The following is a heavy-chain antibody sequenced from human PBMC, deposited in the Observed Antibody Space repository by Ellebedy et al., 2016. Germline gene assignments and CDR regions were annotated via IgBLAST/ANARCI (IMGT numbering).Heavy chain of an antibody. Sequence: GESLKISCAASGFTFSDYGMHWVRQAPGKGLEWVAVTSYDGNNHNYADSVKGRFTISRDNSRNTLYLQMNSLRAEDTAVYYCARAPSYDRGGYCDNWGQGTLVTVSS. V-gene: IGHV3-30*03. CDR3: ARAPSYDRGGYCDN. J-gene: IGHJ4*02. CDR2: TSYDGNNH. CDR1: GFTFSDYG. D-gene: IGHD3-22*01.